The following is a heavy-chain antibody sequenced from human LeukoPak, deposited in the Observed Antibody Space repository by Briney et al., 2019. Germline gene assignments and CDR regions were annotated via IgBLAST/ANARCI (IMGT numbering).Heavy chain of an antibody. CDR1: GYIFTSYS. CDR2: INTNTGNP. D-gene: IGHD3-22*01. Sequence: EASVKVSCKASGYIFTSYSMNWVRQTPGQGLEWMGWINTNTGNPTYAQGFTGRFVFSLDTSVSTAYLHISSLKAEDTAVYYCVWVVYSFDYDCSGLTYDAYDIWGQGTMVTVSS. CDR3: VWVVYSFDYDCSGLTYDAYDI. V-gene: IGHV7-4-1*02. J-gene: IGHJ3*02.